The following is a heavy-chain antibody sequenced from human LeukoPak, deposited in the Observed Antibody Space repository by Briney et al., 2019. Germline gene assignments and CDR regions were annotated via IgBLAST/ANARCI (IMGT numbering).Heavy chain of an antibody. CDR2: IYYSGST. V-gene: IGHV4-30-4*01. J-gene: IGHJ5*02. CDR1: GGSISSGDYY. D-gene: IGHD2-2*01. Sequence: PSETLSLTCTVSGGSISSGDYYWSWIRQPPGKGLEWIGYIYYSGSTYYNPSLKSRVTISVDTSKNQFSLKLSSVTAADTAVYYCARGTGMYCSSTSCSMGVYNWFDPWGQGTLVTVSS. CDR3: ARGTGMYCSSTSCSMGVYNWFDP.